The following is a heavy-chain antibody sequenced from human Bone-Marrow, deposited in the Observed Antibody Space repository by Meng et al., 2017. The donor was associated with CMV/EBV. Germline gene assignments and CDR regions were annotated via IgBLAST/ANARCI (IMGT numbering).Heavy chain of an antibody. J-gene: IGHJ3*02. Sequence: SLKISCAASGFTFSSYAMSWVRQAPGKGLEWVSAISWNGGRRDYADSVKGRFTISRDNAKNSLYLQMNSLRPDDTAFYYCAKDSGLGDCTNGVCTAFDICGQGTMVTVSS. V-gene: IGHV3-9*01. CDR3: AKDSGLGDCTNGVCTAFDI. CDR2: ISWNGGRR. CDR1: GFTFSSYA. D-gene: IGHD2-8*01.